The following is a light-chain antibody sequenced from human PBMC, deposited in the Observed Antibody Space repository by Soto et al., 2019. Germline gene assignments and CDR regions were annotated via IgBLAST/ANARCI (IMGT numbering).Light chain of an antibody. J-gene: IGKJ1*01. CDR2: DAS. V-gene: IGKV3D-20*02. CDR1: QSASSSY. Sequence: EIVLTQSPGTLSLSPGERATLSCRASQSASSSYLAWYQQRPGQAPRLLIYDASARATGIPARFSGSGSGTDFTLTISGLEPEDFAVYYCQHRFSWPPAFGQGTKVDIK. CDR3: QHRFSWPPA.